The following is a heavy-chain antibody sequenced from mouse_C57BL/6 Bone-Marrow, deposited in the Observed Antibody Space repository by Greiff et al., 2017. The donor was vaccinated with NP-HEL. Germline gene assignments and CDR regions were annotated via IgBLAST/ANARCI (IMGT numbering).Heavy chain of an antibody. V-gene: IGHV1-53*01. CDR2: INPSNGGT. CDR1: GYTFTSYW. J-gene: IGHJ4*01. CDR3: ARGRETAQATPYAMDY. Sequence: QVQLQQPGTELVKPGASVKLSCKASGYTFTSYWMHWVKQRPGQGLEWIGNINPSNGGTNYNEKFKGKATLTADKSSSTAYMELRSLTSEDSAVYFCARGRETAQATPYAMDYWGQGTSVTVSS. D-gene: IGHD3-2*02.